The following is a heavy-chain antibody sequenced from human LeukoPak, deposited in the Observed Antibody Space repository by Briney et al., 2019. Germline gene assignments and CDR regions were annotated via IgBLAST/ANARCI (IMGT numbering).Heavy chain of an antibody. V-gene: IGHV1-8*01. CDR2: INPNSGNT. CDR1: GYSFTSYD. D-gene: IGHD3-9*01. CDR3: ARVVLGRYFDWFGHYYYYMDV. J-gene: IGHJ6*03. Sequence: ASVKVSCKASGYSFTSYDINWVRQSTGQGLEWMGWINPNSGNTGYAQKFQGRVTMTRNTSISTAYMELSSLRSEDTAVYYCARVVLGRYFDWFGHYYYYMDVWGKGTTVTVSS.